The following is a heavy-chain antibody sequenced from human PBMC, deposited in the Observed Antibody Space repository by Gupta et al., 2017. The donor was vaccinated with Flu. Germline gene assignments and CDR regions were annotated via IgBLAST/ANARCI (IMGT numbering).Heavy chain of an antibody. CDR1: GVTFSSYS. CDR2: ISGSGGTS. D-gene: IGHD4-17*01. Sequence: EVKLLESGGGLVQPGGSLRRSCAASGVTFSSYSMNWVRQVPGKGLGWVSAISGSGGTSFYADSVKGRYPISRDNSKNTLYLQMNSLRAEDTAVYYCAKVRTTMTTSFHHLGQGSLVTVSS. CDR3: AKVRTTMTTSFHH. J-gene: IGHJ4*02. V-gene: IGHV3-23*01.